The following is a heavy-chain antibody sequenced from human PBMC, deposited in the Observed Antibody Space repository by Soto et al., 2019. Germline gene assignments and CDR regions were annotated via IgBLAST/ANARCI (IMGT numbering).Heavy chain of an antibody. V-gene: IGHV1-69*06. Sequence: QVQLVQSGAEVKKPGSSVKVSCKASGGTFSSYAISWVRQAPGQGLEWMGGIIPIFGTANYAQKFQGRVTITADKSTSTACMELGSPGSEDTAVDYGAREGCSGGSGYDYYGMDVWGRGTTVTVCS. J-gene: IGHJ6*02. D-gene: IGHD2-15*01. CDR1: GGTFSSYA. CDR2: IIPIFGTA. CDR3: AREGCSGGSGYDYYGMDV.